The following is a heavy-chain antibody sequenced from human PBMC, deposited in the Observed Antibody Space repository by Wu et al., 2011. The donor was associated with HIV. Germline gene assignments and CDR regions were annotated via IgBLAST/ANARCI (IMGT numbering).Heavy chain of an antibody. D-gene: IGHD1-26*01. CDR3: ARGWRSGSYYPSFDY. J-gene: IGHJ4*02. CDR1: GGTFSSYG. V-gene: IGHV1-69*05. CDR2: IIPIFGTA. Sequence: EVKKPGSSVKVYCKASGGTFSSYGISWVRQAPGQGPEWMGGIIPIFGTANYAQKFQGRVTITTDESTSTAYMELSSLRSEDTAVYYCARGWRSGSYYPSFDYWGQGTLVTVSS.